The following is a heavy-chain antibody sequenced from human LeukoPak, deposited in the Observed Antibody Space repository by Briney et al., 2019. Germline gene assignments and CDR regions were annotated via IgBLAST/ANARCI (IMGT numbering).Heavy chain of an antibody. J-gene: IGHJ6*02. Sequence: PGGSLRLSCAASGFTFDDYAMHWVRQAPGKGLERVSGISWNSGSIGYADSVKGRFTISRDNAKNSLYLQMNSLRAEDTALYYCAKDCNERDSGWTPYGMDVWGQGTTVTVSS. CDR2: ISWNSGSI. CDR1: GFTFDDYA. CDR3: AKDCNERDSGWTPYGMDV. V-gene: IGHV3-9*01. D-gene: IGHD6-19*01.